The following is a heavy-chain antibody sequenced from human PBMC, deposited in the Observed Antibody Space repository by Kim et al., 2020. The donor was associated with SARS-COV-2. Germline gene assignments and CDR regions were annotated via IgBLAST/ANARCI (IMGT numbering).Heavy chain of an antibody. D-gene: IGHD3-22*01. CDR2: FDSEDGET. CDR3: ATGFRPMMEMVDAFDI. Sequence: ASVKVSCKVSGYTLTELSMHWVRQAPGKGLEWMGGFDSEDGETIYAQKFQGRVTMTEDTSTDTAYMELSSLRSEDTAVYYCATGFRPMMEMVDAFDIWGQGTMVTVSS. J-gene: IGHJ3*02. V-gene: IGHV1-24*01. CDR1: GYTLTELS.